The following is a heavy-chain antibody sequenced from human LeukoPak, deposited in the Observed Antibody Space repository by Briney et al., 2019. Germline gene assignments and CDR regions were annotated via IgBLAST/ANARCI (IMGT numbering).Heavy chain of an antibody. D-gene: IGHD2-15*01. Sequence: GGSLRLSCAASGFTFSSYSMNWVRQAPGKGLEWVSSISSSSSYIYYADSVKGRFTISRDNAKNSLYLQMNILRAEDTAVYYCARSRRTPGAFDIWGQGTMVTVSS. CDR1: GFTFSSYS. CDR2: ISSSSSYI. CDR3: ARSRRTPGAFDI. J-gene: IGHJ3*02. V-gene: IGHV3-21*01.